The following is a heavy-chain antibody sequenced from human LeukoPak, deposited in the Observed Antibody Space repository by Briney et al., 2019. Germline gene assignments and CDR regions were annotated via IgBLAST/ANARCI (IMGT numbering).Heavy chain of an antibody. V-gene: IGHV3-48*01. CDR1: RFSFSSYA. J-gene: IGHJ4*02. Sequence: GGSLRLSCAASRFSFSSYAMSWVRQAPGKGLEWVSYISSSSSTIYYADSVKGRFTISRDNAKNSLYLQMNSLRAEDTAVYYCARAPRIAVAGTPGYWGQGTLVTVSS. D-gene: IGHD6-19*01. CDR2: ISSSSSTI. CDR3: ARAPRIAVAGTPGY.